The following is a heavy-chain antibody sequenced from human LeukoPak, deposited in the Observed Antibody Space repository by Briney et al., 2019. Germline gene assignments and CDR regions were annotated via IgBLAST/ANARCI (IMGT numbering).Heavy chain of an antibody. J-gene: IGHJ4*02. V-gene: IGHV4-38-2*02. D-gene: IGHD1-7*01. Sequence: PSETLSLTCTVSNYSISSDYYWGWIRQPPGKGLEWIGSIYHLGSTYYNPSLKSRVTISVDTSKNQFSLKLSSVTAADTAVYYCARNWNYRTDFDYWGQGTLVTVSS. CDR2: IYHLGST. CDR3: ARNWNYRTDFDY. CDR1: NYSISSDYY.